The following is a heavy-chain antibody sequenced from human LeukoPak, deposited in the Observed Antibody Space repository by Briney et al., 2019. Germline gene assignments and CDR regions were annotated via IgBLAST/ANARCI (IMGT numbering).Heavy chain of an antibody. CDR1: GFTLDDYA. CDR3: AKEPGLAWGSRYGMDV. CDR2: ISWNSGSI. J-gene: IGHJ6*02. D-gene: IGHD3-16*01. Sequence: GGCLRLSCAASGFTLDDYAMHWARQAPGKGLEWVSGISWNSGSIGYADSVKRRFTISRDNAKNSLYLQMNSLRAEDTALYYCAKEPGLAWGSRYGMDVWGQGTTVTVSS. V-gene: IGHV3-9*01.